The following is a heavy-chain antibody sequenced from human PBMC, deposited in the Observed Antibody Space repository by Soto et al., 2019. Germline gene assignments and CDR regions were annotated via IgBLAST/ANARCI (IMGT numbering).Heavy chain of an antibody. D-gene: IGHD6-6*01. V-gene: IGHV1-2*02. CDR2: VNAYNGFT. Sequence: VQLVQSGAEMRKPGASVKVSCRASGYTFSGYYIHWVRQAPGQGLEWMGWVNAYNGFTNIQQKFQGRLTMTRDTSITTAYMELTSLKSDDTAVYYCARAPSGAAQTAFDPWGQGTLVLVSS. J-gene: IGHJ5*02. CDR3: ARAPSGAAQTAFDP. CDR1: GYTFSGYY.